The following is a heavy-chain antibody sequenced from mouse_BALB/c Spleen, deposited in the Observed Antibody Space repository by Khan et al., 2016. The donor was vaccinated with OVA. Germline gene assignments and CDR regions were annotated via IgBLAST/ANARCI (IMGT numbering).Heavy chain of an antibody. V-gene: IGHV1S81*02. CDR1: GYTFTSYW. CDR2: INPNNGRA. D-gene: IGHD2-10*02. CDR3: EGGGYGSLAY. Sequence: QVQLQQPGAELVKPGASVKLSCKASGYTFTSYWMHWVKQRPGQGLEWIGYINPNNGRAHQNEKFKSKATLPVDKSSSTAYMQLSSLTSEDSAVHYCEGGGYGSLAYWGQGTLVTVSA. J-gene: IGHJ3*01.